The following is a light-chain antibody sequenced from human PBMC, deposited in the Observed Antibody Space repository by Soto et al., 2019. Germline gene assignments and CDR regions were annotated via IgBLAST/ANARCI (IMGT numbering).Light chain of an antibody. CDR3: AAWDDSLNGPV. CDR1: SSNIGSNR. CDR2: RNN. J-gene: IGLJ3*02. V-gene: IGLV1-44*01. Sequence: QSVLTQPPSASGTPGQRVTISCSGSSSNIGSNRVNWYQQLPGTAPKLLIYRNNQRLSGVPDRFSGSKSGTSASLAISGLQSEDEADYDCAAWDDSLNGPVFGGGTKLTVL.